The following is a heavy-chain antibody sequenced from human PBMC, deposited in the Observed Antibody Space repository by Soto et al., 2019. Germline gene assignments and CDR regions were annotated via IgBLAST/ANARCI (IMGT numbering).Heavy chain of an antibody. CDR1: GGTFSSYA. D-gene: IGHD3-9*01. V-gene: IGHV1-69*12. CDR2: IIPIFGTA. CDR3: ASNNNVLTGSYYYGMDV. Sequence: QVQLVQSGAEVKKPGPSVKVSCKASGGTFSSYAISWVRQAPGQGLEWMGGIIPIFGTANYAQKFQGRVTIIADESTSTAYMELSSLRSEDTAVFYCASNNNVLTGSYYYGMDVWGQGTTVTVSS. J-gene: IGHJ6*02.